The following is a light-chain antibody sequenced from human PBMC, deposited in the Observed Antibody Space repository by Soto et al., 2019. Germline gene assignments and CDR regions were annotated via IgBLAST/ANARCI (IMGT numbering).Light chain of an antibody. J-gene: IGLJ1*01. CDR1: SSDIGAYDY. CDR3: SSYTSSSTLYV. CDR2: EVT. V-gene: IGLV2-14*01. Sequence: QSVLTQPASVSGSPGQSITISCSGTSSDIGAYDYVSWYQQHPGRAPKLIIYEVTNRPSGVSNRFSGSKSGNTASLTISGLRTEDEADYYCSSYTSSSTLYVFATGTKLTVL.